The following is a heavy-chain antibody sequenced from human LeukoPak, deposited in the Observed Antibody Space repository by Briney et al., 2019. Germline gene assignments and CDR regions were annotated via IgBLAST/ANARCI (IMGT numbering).Heavy chain of an antibody. V-gene: IGHV3-7*01. CDR2: INEDGSEK. J-gene: IGHJ4*02. CDR1: GVTFISYG. CDR3: ANDSEYSFSR. D-gene: IGHD5-18*01. Sequence: GSLRLSCEASGVTFISYGMSWVRQAPGKGLEWVANINEDGSEKYYMDCVKGRFTISRDDAKNSLYLQMKSLRAEDTAAYLCANDSEYSFSRWGQGNQVTVSS.